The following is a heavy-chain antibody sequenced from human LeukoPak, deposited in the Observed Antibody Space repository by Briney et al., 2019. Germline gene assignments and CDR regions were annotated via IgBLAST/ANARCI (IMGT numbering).Heavy chain of an antibody. CDR2: IYYSGST. J-gene: IGHJ6*02. V-gene: IGHV4-61*01. CDR3: AREVSDFWSGSLDYYYGMDV. Sequence: SETLSLTCTVSGGSVSSDSYYWSWIRQPPGKGLEWIGYIYYSGSTNYNPSLKSRVTISVDTSKNQFSLKLSSVIAADTAVYYCAREVSDFWSGSLDYYYGMDVWGQGTTVTVSS. D-gene: IGHD3-3*01. CDR1: GGSVSSDSYY.